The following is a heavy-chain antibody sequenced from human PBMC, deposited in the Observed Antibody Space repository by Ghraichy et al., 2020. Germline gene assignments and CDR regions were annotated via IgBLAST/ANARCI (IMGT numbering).Heavy chain of an antibody. CDR3: AREYCSGGRCFFGTGGSHFDY. CDR1: GFTLSNYW. V-gene: IGHV3-74*01. CDR2: INSYGSNT. J-gene: IGHJ4*02. D-gene: IGHD2-15*01. Sequence: GSRLSCAASGFTLSNYWMHWVRQAPGKGLVWVSRINSYGSNTIYADSVKGRFTISRDNAKSTLYLQMNSLRAEDTAVYYCAREYCSGGRCFFGTGGSHFDYWGRGTLVTVSS.